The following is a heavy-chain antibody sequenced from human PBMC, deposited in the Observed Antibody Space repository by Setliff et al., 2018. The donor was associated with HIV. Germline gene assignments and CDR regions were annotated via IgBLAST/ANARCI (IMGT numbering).Heavy chain of an antibody. CDR3: VTSSSWSSRLNF. V-gene: IGHV4-61*01. D-gene: IGHD2-2*01. J-gene: IGHJ4*02. Sequence: KTSETLSLTCSVSGGSASNSRYYWSWIRQPPGKGLEWIGYMYYSGNTNYNPSLKSRVTISVDTSKNQFSLKLTSVTAADTAVYYCVTSSSWSSRLNFWGPGMLVTVSS. CDR1: GGSASNSRYY. CDR2: MYYSGNT.